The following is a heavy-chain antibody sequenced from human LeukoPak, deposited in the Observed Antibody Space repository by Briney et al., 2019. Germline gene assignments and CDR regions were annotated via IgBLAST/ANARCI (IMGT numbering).Heavy chain of an antibody. CDR1: GGSFSGYY. D-gene: IGHD6-13*01. CDR2: INHSGST. V-gene: IGHV4-34*01. CDR3: ARGEAAGTTAYYYHYYGMDV. J-gene: IGHJ6*02. Sequence: SETLSLTCAVYGGSFSGYYWSWIRQPPGKGLEWIGEINHSGSTNYNPSLKSRVTISVDTSKNQFSLKLSSVTAADTAVYYCARGEAAGTTAYYYHYYGMDVWGQGTTVTVSS.